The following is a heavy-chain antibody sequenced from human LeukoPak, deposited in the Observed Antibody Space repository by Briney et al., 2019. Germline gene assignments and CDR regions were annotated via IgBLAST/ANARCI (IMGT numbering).Heavy chain of an antibody. CDR1: GFTFSSYG. D-gene: IGHD1-26*01. J-gene: IGHJ4*02. CDR3: ARDRGGSYNFDY. Sequence: PGGSLRLSCAASGFTFSSYGMHWVRQAPGKGLEWVAVIWYDGSNKYYADSVKGRFTISRDNSKNTLYLQMNSLRAEDTAVCYCARDRGGSYNFDYWGQGTLVTVSS. CDR2: IWYDGSNK. V-gene: IGHV3-33*01.